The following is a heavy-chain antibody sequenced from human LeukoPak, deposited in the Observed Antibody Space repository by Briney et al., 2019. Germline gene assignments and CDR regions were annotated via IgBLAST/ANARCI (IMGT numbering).Heavy chain of an antibody. V-gene: IGHV1-69*06. CDR3: ARQNYYYDSSGYYLSGGSAFDI. D-gene: IGHD3-22*01. J-gene: IGHJ3*02. CDR1: GYTFTSYG. Sequence: SVKVSCKASGYTFTSYGISWVRQAPGQGLEWMGEIISIFDTTTYAQKFQGRVTITADTSTTTAYMELSSLRSEDTAVYFCARQNYYYDSSGYYLSGGSAFDIWGQGTMVTVSS. CDR2: IISIFDTT.